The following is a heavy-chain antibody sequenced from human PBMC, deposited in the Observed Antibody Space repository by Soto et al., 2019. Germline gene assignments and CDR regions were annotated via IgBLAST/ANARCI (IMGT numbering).Heavy chain of an antibody. CDR2: IYYSGST. Sequence: SETLSLTCTVSGGSISSGDYYWSWIRQPPGKGLEWIGYIYYSGSTYYNPSLKSRVTISVDTSKNQFSLKLSSVTAADTAVYYCAREKYYYYGMDVWGQGTTVTVSS. V-gene: IGHV4-30-4*01. J-gene: IGHJ6*02. CDR3: AREKYYYYGMDV. CDR1: GGSISSGDYY.